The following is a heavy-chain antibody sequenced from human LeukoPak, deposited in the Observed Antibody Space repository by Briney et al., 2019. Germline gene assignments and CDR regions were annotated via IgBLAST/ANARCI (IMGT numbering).Heavy chain of an antibody. Sequence: SQTLSLTCAVSGGSISSGGYSWSWIRQPPGKGLEWIGYIYHSGSTYYNPSLKSRVTISVDTSKNQFSLRLSSVTAADTAVYYCARRAQYSSSWYWFDPWGQGTLVTVSS. D-gene: IGHD6-13*01. CDR1: GGSISSGGYS. V-gene: IGHV4-30-2*03. J-gene: IGHJ5*02. CDR3: ARRAQYSSSWYWFDP. CDR2: IYHSGST.